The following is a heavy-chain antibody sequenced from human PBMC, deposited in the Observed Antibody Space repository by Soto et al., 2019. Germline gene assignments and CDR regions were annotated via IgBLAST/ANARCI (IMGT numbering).Heavy chain of an antibody. J-gene: IGHJ6*02. CDR3: ARHRVDYDSSGYYYYDYGMDV. CDR2: IYSSGST. D-gene: IGHD3-22*01. V-gene: IGHV4-59*01. Sequence: QVQLQESGPGLVKPSETLSLTCTVSGGSINSYYWSWIRQPPGKGLEWIGHIYSSGSTNYNPSLKTRVTMSLDTSKNQFFLKLNSVSAADTAVYYCARHRVDYDSSGYYYYDYGMDVWGQGTTVTVSS. CDR1: GGSINSYY.